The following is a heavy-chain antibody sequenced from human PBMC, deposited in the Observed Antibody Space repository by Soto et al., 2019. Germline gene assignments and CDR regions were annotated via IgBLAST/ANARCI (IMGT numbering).Heavy chain of an antibody. D-gene: IGHD6-6*01. CDR3: ARRSEYSRSEFDY. CDR1: GFTFSDYG. Sequence: GGSLRLSCAASGFTFSDYGMHWVRQAPGKGLEWVAVIWYDGSKKYYADSVKGRYTISRDNSKNTLYLQMNSLRAEDTALYFCARRSEYSRSEFDYWGQGTLVTVSS. J-gene: IGHJ4*02. V-gene: IGHV3-33*01. CDR2: IWYDGSKK.